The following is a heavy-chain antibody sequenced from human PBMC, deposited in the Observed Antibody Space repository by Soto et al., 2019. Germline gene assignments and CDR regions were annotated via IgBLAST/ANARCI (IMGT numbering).Heavy chain of an antibody. CDR2: IKQEGSEE. J-gene: IGHJ6*02. Sequence: EVQLVESGGGLVQPGGSLRLSCVDSGFTFSSYWMSWVRQAPVQGLEWVGNIKQEGSEENYVDSVKGRFTISRDNAKNSMDLQMNSLRAEDTAVYYCARIAASGRGWDVWGQGTTVVVSS. D-gene: IGHD6-13*01. CDR3: ARIAASGRGWDV. CDR1: GFTFSSYW. V-gene: IGHV3-7*01.